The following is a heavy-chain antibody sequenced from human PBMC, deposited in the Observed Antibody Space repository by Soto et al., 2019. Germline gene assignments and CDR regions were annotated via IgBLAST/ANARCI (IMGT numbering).Heavy chain of an antibody. Sequence: GGSLRLSCAASGFTVSSNYMSWVRQAPGKGLEWVSVIYSGGSTYYADSVKGRFTISRDNSKNTLYLQMNSPRAEDTAVYYCARGARYCTNGVCYLYYYYYMDVWGKGTTVTVSS. V-gene: IGHV3-66*01. CDR2: IYSGGST. D-gene: IGHD2-8*01. CDR1: GFTVSSNY. CDR3: ARGARYCTNGVCYLYYYYYMDV. J-gene: IGHJ6*03.